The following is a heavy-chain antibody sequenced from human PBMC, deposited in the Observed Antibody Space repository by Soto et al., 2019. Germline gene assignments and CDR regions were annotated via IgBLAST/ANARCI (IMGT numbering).Heavy chain of an antibody. CDR3: AKDQYSSGWFPFDY. J-gene: IGHJ4*02. Sequence: PGGSLRLSCAASGFTFSSYWMHWVRQAPGKGLVWVSRINSGGGSTSYADSVKGRFTISRDNSKNTLYLQMNSLRAEDTAVYYCAKDQYSSGWFPFDYWGQGTLVTVSS. V-gene: IGHV3-74*01. D-gene: IGHD6-19*01. CDR2: INSGGGST. CDR1: GFTFSSYW.